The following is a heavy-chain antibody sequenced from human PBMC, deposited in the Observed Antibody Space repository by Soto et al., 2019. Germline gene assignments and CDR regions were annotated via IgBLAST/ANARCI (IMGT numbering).Heavy chain of an antibody. V-gene: IGHV3-23*01. D-gene: IGHD1-26*01. CDR3: AKDWGGSYFDTGAHDAFDI. J-gene: IGHJ3*02. CDR1: GFTFSSYA. Sequence: EVQLLESGGGLVQPGGSLRLSCAASGFTFSSYAMSWVRQAPGKGLEWFSAISGSGGSTYYADSVKGRFTISRDNSKNTLYLQMNSLRAEDTAVYYCAKDWGGSYFDTGAHDAFDIWGQGTMVTVSS. CDR2: ISGSGGST.